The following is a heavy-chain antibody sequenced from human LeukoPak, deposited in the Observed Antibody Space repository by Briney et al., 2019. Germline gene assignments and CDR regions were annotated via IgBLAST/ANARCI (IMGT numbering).Heavy chain of an antibody. J-gene: IGHJ4*02. D-gene: IGHD5-18*01. CDR1: GFTFSSYA. CDR3: ARVKRYNYAHGTDY. Sequence: GGSLRLSCAASGFTFSSYAMHWVSQAPGKGLEYVSAISSNGGSTYYANSVKGRFTISRDNSKNTLYLQMGSLRAEDMAVYYCARVKRYNYAHGTDYWGQGTLVTVSS. V-gene: IGHV3-64*01. CDR2: ISSNGGST.